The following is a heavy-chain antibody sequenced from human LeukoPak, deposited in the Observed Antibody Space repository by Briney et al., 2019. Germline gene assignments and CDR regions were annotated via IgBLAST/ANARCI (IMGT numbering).Heavy chain of an antibody. D-gene: IGHD1-1*01. CDR2: ISWNSGSI. CDR1: GFTFDDYA. V-gene: IGHV3-9*01. J-gene: IGHJ4*02. Sequence: GRSLRLSCAASGFTFDDYAMHWVRQAPGKGLEWVSGISWNSGSIGYADSVKGRFTISRDNAKNSLYLQMNSLRAEDTALYYCAKATTLHAFDYWGQGTLVTVSS. CDR3: AKATTLHAFDY.